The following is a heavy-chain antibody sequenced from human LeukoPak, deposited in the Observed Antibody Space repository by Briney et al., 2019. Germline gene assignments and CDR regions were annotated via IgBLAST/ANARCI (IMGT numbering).Heavy chain of an antibody. J-gene: IGHJ5*02. D-gene: IGHD5-18*01. CDR3: ARLVDTAMVVWFDP. Sequence: SETLSLTCTVSGGAISNTYWSWIRQPPGKGLEWVGYFFHTGSANYNPSLKSRVTISVDTSKNQFSLKLSSVTAADTAVYYCARLVDTAMVVWFDPWGQGTLVTVSS. CDR2: FFHTGSA. V-gene: IGHV4-59*08. CDR1: GGAISNTY.